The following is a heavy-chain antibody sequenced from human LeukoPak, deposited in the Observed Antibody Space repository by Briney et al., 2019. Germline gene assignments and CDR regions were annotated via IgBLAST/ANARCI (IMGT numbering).Heavy chain of an antibody. J-gene: IGHJ4*02. CDR3: ARIIAVAGFDY. D-gene: IGHD6-19*01. CDR2: ISYDGSNK. V-gene: IGHV3-30-3*01. Sequence: PGRSLRLSCAASGFTFSSYAMHWVRQAPGKGLEWVAVISYDGSNKYYADSVKGRFTISGDNSKNTLYLQMNSLRAEDTAVYYCARIIAVAGFDYWGQGTLVTVSS. CDR1: GFTFSSYA.